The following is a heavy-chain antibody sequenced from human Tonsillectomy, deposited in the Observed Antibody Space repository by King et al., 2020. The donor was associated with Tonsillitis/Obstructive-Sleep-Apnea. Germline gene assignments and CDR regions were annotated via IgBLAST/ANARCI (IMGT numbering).Heavy chain of an antibody. CDR2: IWYDRSNT. CDR1: GFNFSTYG. V-gene: IGHV3-33*01. D-gene: IGHD3-10*01. Sequence: VQLVESGGGVVQPGRSLRLSCAASGFNFSTYGMHWVRQAPGKGLEWVAAIWYDRSNTYYADSLKGRFTISRDNSKNTLFLQMNSLSAEDTALYYCAREDFYGSGGYRYYYGLDVWGQGTTVTVSS. CDR3: AREDFYGSGGYRYYYGLDV. J-gene: IGHJ6*02.